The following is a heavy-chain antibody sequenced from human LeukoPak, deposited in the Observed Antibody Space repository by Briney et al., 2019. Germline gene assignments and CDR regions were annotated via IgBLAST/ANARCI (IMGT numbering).Heavy chain of an antibody. CDR1: GFTFRSDW. J-gene: IGHJ4*02. Sequence: GGSLRLSCAASGFTFRSDWMNWVRQAPGKGLVWVSRISPDGTHTTYADSVEGRFTISRDNSKNTLYLQMHSLRAEDTALYYCVKFFLPYLAGGTGSRWGQGTLVTVSS. CDR2: ISPDGTHT. D-gene: IGHD3-10*01. CDR3: VKFFLPYLAGGTGSR. V-gene: IGHV3-74*01.